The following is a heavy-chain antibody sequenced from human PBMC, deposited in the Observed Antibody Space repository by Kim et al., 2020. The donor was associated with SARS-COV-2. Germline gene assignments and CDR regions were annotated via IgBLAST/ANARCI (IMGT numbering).Heavy chain of an antibody. V-gene: IGHV1-3*01. D-gene: IGHD5-12*01. J-gene: IGHJ4*02. CDR3: ARGLRWPATNDY. CDR2: INAGNGNT. Sequence: ASVKVSCKASGYTFTSYAMHWVRQAPGQRLEWMGWINAGNGNTKYSQKFQGRVTITRDTSASTAYMELSSLRSEDTAVYYCARGLRWPATNDYWGQGTLVTVSS. CDR1: GYTFTSYA.